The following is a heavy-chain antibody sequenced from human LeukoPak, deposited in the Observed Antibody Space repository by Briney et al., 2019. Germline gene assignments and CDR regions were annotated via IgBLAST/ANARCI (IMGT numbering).Heavy chain of an antibody. D-gene: IGHD6-13*01. CDR3: ADRGEQQLVSGGY. Sequence: SETLSLTCAVYGGSFSGYYWSWIRQPPGKGLEWIGEINHSGSTNYNPSLKSRVTISVDTSKNQFSLKLSSVTAADTAVYYCADRGEQQLVSGGYWGQGTLVTVSS. CDR2: INHSGST. J-gene: IGHJ4*02. V-gene: IGHV4-34*01. CDR1: GGSFSGYY.